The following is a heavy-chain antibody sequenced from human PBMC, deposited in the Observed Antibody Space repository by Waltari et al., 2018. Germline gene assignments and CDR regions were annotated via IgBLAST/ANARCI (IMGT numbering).Heavy chain of an antibody. CDR1: GGSFSGYY. J-gene: IGHJ4*02. Sequence: QVQLQESGPGLLKPSETLSLTCAVYGGSFSGYYWSWIRQPPGKGLEWIGEINHSGSTNDNPALKSRVTISVDTSKNQFSLKLSSVTAADTAVYYCARQGDLIAAAGIDYWGQGTLVTVSS. CDR3: ARQGDLIAAAGIDY. V-gene: IGHV4-34*01. CDR2: INHSGST. D-gene: IGHD6-13*01.